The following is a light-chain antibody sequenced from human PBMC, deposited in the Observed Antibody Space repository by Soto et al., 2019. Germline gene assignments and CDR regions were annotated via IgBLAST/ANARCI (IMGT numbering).Light chain of an antibody. V-gene: IGKV1-9*01. J-gene: IGKJ1*01. CDR3: QQLNSYPRT. CDR1: QGISSN. Sequence: DIQLTQSPSFLSASVGDRVTTTCRASQGISSNLVWFQQRPGKAPKLLIYAASTLQSGVPSRFSGSGSGTEFTLTISSLQPEEFATYYCQQLNSYPRTFGQGTKLDIK. CDR2: AAS.